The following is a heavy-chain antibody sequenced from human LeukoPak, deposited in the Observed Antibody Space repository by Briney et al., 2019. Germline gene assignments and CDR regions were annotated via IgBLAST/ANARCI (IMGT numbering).Heavy chain of an antibody. CDR2: ISGDGGST. D-gene: IGHD5-24*01. V-gene: IGHV3-43*02. Sequence: GGSLRLSCAASGFTFDEHAMHWVRQAPGKGLEWFSLISGDGGSTYYVVSVKGRFTISRDNSKNSLYLHMNSLTTEDTALYYCAKDYVRDGYNYGVFQNWGRGTLVTVSS. J-gene: IGHJ4*02. CDR1: GFTFDEHA. CDR3: AKDYVRDGYNYGVFQN.